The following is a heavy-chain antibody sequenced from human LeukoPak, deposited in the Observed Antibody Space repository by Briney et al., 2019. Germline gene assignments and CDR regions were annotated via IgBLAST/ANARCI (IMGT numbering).Heavy chain of an antibody. CDR1: GGSISIYY. J-gene: IGHJ4*02. Sequence: SETLSLTCTVSGGSISIYYWSWIRQPPGKGLEWIGYIYYSGSTNYNPSLKSRVTISVDTSKSQFSLKLRSVTAADTAVYYCARDHSGTNYVMDGGQGTLVTVSS. D-gene: IGHD4/OR15-4a*01. CDR3: ARDHSGTNYVMD. V-gene: IGHV4-59*01. CDR2: IYYSGST.